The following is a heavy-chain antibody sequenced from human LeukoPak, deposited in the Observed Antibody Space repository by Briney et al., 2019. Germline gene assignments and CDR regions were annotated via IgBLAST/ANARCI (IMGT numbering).Heavy chain of an antibody. D-gene: IGHD2-8*01. V-gene: IGHV4-59*01. CDR1: GDSISGYY. J-gene: IGHJ6*02. CDR2: TYYSGST. Sequence: PSETLSLTCTVSGDSISGYYWSWIRPPPGKGLEWIRYTYYSGSTYYNPSLKSRVTISVETSKNQFSLKVNSVTAADTAGYYCARDEMGDVWGQGTTVTVCS. CDR3: ARDEMGDV.